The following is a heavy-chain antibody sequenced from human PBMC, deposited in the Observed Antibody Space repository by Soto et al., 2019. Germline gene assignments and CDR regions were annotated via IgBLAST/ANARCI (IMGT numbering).Heavy chain of an antibody. D-gene: IGHD6-13*01. J-gene: IGHJ2*01. CDR2: IIPIFGTA. CDR1: GGTFSSYA. Sequence: QVQLVQSGAEVKKPGSSVKVSCKASGGTFSSYAISWVRQAPGQGLEWMGGIIPIFGTANYAQKFQGRVTVXXDXSXXTAYMELGSLRSEDTAVYYCARGIAAAGVSWYFDRWGRGTLVTVSS. V-gene: IGHV1-69*12. CDR3: ARGIAAAGVSWYFDR.